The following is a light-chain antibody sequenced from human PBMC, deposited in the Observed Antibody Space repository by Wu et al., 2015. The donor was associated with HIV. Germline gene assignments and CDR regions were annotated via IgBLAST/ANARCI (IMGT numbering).Light chain of an antibody. CDR2: GAS. J-gene: IGKJ3*01. CDR1: QSVSSSY. CDR3: HQYGGSPPFT. Sequence: EIVLTQSPGTLSLSPRERATLSCRASQSVSSSYLAWYQQKPGQAPRLLIYGASSRATGIPDRFSGSGSGTDFTLTISRLEPEDFAVYYCHQYGGSPPFTFGPGTKVDIK. V-gene: IGKV3-20*01.